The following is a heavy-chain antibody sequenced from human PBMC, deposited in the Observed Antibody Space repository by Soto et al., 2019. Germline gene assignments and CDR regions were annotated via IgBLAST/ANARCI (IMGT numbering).Heavy chain of an antibody. CDR3: AGARSLDYYGMDV. CDR2: ISYDGSNK. V-gene: IGHV3-30-3*01. J-gene: IGHJ6*02. Sequence: GGSLRLSGAASGFTFRSYAMHWVRQAPGKGLEWVAVISYDGSNKYYADSVKGRFTISRENSKNTLYLQMNNLRAEDTAVYYCAGARSLDYYGMDVWGQGTTVTVSS. CDR1: GFTFRSYA.